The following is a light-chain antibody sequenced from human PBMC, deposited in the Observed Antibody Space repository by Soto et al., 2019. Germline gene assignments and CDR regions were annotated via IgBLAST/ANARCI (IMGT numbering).Light chain of an antibody. CDR1: ASDVGGYHY. V-gene: IGLV2-8*01. CDR3: TSYGGSNSLI. CDR2: EVN. J-gene: IGLJ7*01. Sequence: QSALTQPPSASGSPGQSVTISCTGTASDVGGYHYVSWYQQHPGKAPKLLIYEVNNRPSGVPDRFSGSKSGNTASLTVSGLQTEDEAEYYCTSYGGSNSLIFGGGTQLTVL.